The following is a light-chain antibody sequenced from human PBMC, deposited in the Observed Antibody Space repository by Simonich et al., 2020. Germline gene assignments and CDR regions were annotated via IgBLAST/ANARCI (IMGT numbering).Light chain of an antibody. Sequence: QSALTQPRSVSGSPGQSVTLSCTGTSKDFGGYNSVSWYQQHPGEAPKLMIYDVSKSASGVPDRVAGSKSGNTASLTISGLQAEDEADYYRCSYAGSYTLVFGGGTKLTVL. V-gene: IGLV2-11*01. CDR1: SKDFGGYNS. CDR2: DVS. CDR3: CSYAGSYTLV. J-gene: IGLJ2*01.